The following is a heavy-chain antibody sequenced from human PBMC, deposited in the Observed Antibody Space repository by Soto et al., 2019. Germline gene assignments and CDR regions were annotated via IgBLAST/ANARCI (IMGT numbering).Heavy chain of an antibody. D-gene: IGHD2-15*01. CDR2: IFYSGPT. Sequence: PSETLSLTCTVSGDSITSGVHYWSWIRQLPGKGLEWIGYIFYSGPTNYNPSLKSRVTISVDTSKNQFSLKLSSVTAADTAVYYCARLPQYCSGGSCYGWWFDPWGQGTLVTVSS. CDR3: ARLPQYCSGGSCYGWWFDP. V-gene: IGHV4-61*08. J-gene: IGHJ5*02. CDR1: GDSITSGVHY.